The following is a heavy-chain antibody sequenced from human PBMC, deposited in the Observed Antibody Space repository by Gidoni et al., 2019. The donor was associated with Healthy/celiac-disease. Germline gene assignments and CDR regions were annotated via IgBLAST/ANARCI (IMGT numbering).Heavy chain of an antibody. CDR2: IYYSGST. D-gene: IGHD4-17*01. CDR1: GGSISSYY. V-gene: IGHV4-59*01. J-gene: IGHJ5*02. CDR3: ARTTVTTLGWFDP. Sequence: QVQLQESGQGLVKPSETLSRTCTVSGGSISSYYWSWIRQPPGKGLEWIGYIYYSGSTNYTPSLKSRVTISVDTSKNQFSLKLSSVTAADTAVYYCARTTVTTLGWFDPWGQGTLVTVSS.